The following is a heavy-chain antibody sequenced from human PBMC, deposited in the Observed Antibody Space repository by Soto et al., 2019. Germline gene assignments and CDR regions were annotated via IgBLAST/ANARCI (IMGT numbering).Heavy chain of an antibody. J-gene: IGHJ4*02. V-gene: IGHV3-21*01. CDR2: ISSSSSYI. CDR3: ARDKRTGYSRASGDY. Sequence: EVQLVESGGGLVKPGGSLRLSCAAAGFTFSSYSMNWVRQAPGKGLEWVSSISSSSSYIYYADSVKGRFTISRDNAKNSLYLQMNSLRAEDTAVYYCARDKRTGYSRASGDYWGQGTLVTVSS. CDR1: GFTFSSYS. D-gene: IGHD6-13*01.